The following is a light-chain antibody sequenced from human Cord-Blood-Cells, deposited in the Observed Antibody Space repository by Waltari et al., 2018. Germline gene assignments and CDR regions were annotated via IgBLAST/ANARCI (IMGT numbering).Light chain of an antibody. CDR3: AAWDDSLSGRV. Sequence: QSALTHPPSASGTTGQRVTITCPASSPNIGSTHAYWYQQHPATAPKSLIYRNNQRPSGVPDRFSGSKSGTSASLAISGLRSEDEADYYCAAWDDSLSGRVFGGGTKLTVL. CDR2: RNN. V-gene: IGLV1-47*01. CDR1: SPNIGSTH. J-gene: IGLJ3*02.